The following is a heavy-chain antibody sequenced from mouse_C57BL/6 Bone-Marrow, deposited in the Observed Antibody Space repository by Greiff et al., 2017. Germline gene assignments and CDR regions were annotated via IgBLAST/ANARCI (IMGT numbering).Heavy chain of an antibody. CDR3: ARSKNWDSWLAN. Sequence: VQLQQSGAELVRPGTSVKVSCKASGYAFTNYLIDWVKQRPGQGLEWIGVINPGSGGTNYNEKFKGKATLTADKSSSTAYMQLSSLTSEDSAVYFCARSKNWDSWLANGGKGPLVTVSA. CDR1: GYAFTNYL. D-gene: IGHD4-1*01. CDR2: INPGSGGT. J-gene: IGHJ3*01. V-gene: IGHV1-54*01.